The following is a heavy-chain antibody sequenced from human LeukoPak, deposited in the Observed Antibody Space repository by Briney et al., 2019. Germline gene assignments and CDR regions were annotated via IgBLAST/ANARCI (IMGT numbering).Heavy chain of an antibody. Sequence: GGSLRLSCAASGFTFSSYAMHWVRQAPGKGLEWVTVISYDGNNKYYAASVKGRFTISRDNAKNTLNLQMNSLRAEDTAVYYCARLGNYYYNYMDVWGKGTTVTISS. CDR1: GFTFSSYA. CDR2: ISYDGNNK. D-gene: IGHD3-10*01. CDR3: ARLGNYYYNYMDV. J-gene: IGHJ6*03. V-gene: IGHV3-30-3*01.